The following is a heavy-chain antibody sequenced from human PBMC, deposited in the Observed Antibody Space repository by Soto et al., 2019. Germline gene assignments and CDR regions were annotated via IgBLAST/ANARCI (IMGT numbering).Heavy chain of an antibody. Sequence: PSETLSRTCAVYGGSFSGYYWSWIRQPPGKGLEWIGEINHSGSTNYNPSLKSRVTISVDTSKNQFSLKLSSVTAADTAVYYCARDVPRYCSGGSCYSYYYYGMDVWGQGTTVTVSS. V-gene: IGHV4-34*01. J-gene: IGHJ6*02. CDR2: INHSGST. CDR1: GGSFSGYY. D-gene: IGHD2-15*01. CDR3: ARDVPRYCSGGSCYSYYYYGMDV.